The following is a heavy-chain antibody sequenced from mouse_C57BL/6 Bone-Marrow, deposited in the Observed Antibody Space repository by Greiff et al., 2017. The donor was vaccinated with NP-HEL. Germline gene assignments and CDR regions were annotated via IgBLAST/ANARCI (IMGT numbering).Heavy chain of an antibody. CDR1: GYTFTSYW. CDR3: ARGLTGTVYWYFDV. Sequence: VQLQQSGTELVKPGASVKLSCKASGYTFTSYWMHWVKQRPGQGLEWIGNINPSNGGTNYNEKFKSKATLTVDKSSSTAYMQLCSLTSEDSAVYYGARGLTGTVYWYFDVWGTGTTVTVSS. D-gene: IGHD4-1*01. J-gene: IGHJ1*03. CDR2: INPSNGGT. V-gene: IGHV1-53*01.